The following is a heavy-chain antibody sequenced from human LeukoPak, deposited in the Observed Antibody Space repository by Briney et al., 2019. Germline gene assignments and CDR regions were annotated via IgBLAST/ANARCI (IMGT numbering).Heavy chain of an antibody. V-gene: IGHV3-49*03. CDR1: VFIYCDSA. Sequence: GGSLRLSCTTSVFIYCDSAMAGLRQAPGKGLEWVAFIGTKLYGETTQYAASVKGRFSISRDDSKNITYQQMNSLETEDTAFYYCSSNTRYYYHPHYWGQGTLVTVSS. CDR3: SSNTRYYYHPHY. J-gene: IGHJ4*02. D-gene: IGHD3-22*01. CDR2: IGTKLYGETT.